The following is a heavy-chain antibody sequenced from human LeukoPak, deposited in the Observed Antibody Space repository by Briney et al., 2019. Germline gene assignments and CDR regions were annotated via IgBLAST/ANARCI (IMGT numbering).Heavy chain of an antibody. V-gene: IGHV5-10-1*01. CDR1: GYSFTSYW. J-gene: IGHJ5*02. Sequence: GESLKISCQGSGYSFTSYWISWVRQMPGKGLEWMGRIGPSDSYTNYSPSFQGHVTISADKSISTAYLQWSSLKASDTAMYYCARLGTGVGATNWFDPWGQGTLVTVSS. CDR2: IGPSDSYT. D-gene: IGHD1-26*01. CDR3: ARLGTGVGATNWFDP.